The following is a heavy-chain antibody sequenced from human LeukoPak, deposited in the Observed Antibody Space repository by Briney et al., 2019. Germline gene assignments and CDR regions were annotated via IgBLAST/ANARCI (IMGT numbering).Heavy chain of an antibody. J-gene: IGHJ4*02. CDR2: IKQDGSET. CDR3: ARDPLDY. Sequence: GGSLRLSCVASGFTFSSYWMSWVRQAPGKGLAWVATIKQDGSETYYVDSARGRFTISRDNAQDSLFLQMNSLRVEDTGVYYCARDPLDYWGQGTLVTV. CDR1: GFTFSSYW. V-gene: IGHV3-7*01.